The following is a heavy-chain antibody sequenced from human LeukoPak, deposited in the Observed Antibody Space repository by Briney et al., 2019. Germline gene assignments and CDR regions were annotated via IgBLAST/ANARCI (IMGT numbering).Heavy chain of an antibody. Sequence: GPSVKVSCKASGYTFTDYFIHWVRQAPGQGLEWMGGIIADSGGTNYAQKFQGRVTMTRDTSISTAYMELSSLRSDDTAVYYCATITLVRGVTRFNEYFQHWGQGSLVTVSS. J-gene: IGHJ1*01. CDR1: GYTFTDYF. V-gene: IGHV1-2*02. CDR2: IIADSGGT. D-gene: IGHD3-10*01. CDR3: ATITLVRGVTRFNEYFQH.